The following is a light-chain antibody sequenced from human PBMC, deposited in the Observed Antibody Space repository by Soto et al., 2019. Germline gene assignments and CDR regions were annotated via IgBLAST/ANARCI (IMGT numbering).Light chain of an antibody. V-gene: IGLV1-44*01. CDR2: SNN. CDR3: AACDDSLNGAV. Sequence: QSVLTQPPSASGTPGQRVTISCSGSSSNIGSNTVNWYQQLPGTAPKLLIYSNNQRPSGVPDRFSGSKSGTSASLAISGLQAEDEADYYCAACDDSLNGAVFGAGTKVTVL. CDR1: SSNIGSNT. J-gene: IGLJ2*01.